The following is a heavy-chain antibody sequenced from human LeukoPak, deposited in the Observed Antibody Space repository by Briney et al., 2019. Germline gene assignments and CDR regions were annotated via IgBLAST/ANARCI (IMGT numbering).Heavy chain of an antibody. J-gene: IGHJ4*02. CDR1: GFTFSSYS. V-gene: IGHV3-21*01. Sequence: GGSLRLSCAASGFTFSSYSMNWVRRAPGKGLEWGSSISSSSSYIYYADSVKGRFTISRDNAKNSLYLQMNSLRAEDTAVYYCARDRGKWEPFDYWGQGTLVTVSS. D-gene: IGHD1-26*01. CDR2: ISSSSSYI. CDR3: ARDRGKWEPFDY.